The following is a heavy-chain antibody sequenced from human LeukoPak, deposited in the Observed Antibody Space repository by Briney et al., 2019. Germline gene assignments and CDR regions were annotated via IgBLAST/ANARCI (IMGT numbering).Heavy chain of an antibody. V-gene: IGHV3-30*03. D-gene: IGHD4-11*01. Sequence: GGSVRLSCTASGFTFSSFGMHWVRQAPGKGLEWVTAISSVGHTNKSADSVKGRFTISRDNSKNTLYLQMHSLREDDTAVYYCARDPGAGPELTTLFLDYWGQGTLVTVSS. CDR3: ARDPGAGPELTTLFLDY. CDR1: GFTFSSFG. CDR2: ISSVGHTN. J-gene: IGHJ4*02.